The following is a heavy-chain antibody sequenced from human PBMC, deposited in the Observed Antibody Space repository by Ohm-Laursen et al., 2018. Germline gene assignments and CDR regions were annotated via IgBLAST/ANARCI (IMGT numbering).Heavy chain of an antibody. Sequence: SETLSLTCTVSGGSITGYFWSWIRQSPGKGLEWIGYTNNSGSTNYNPSLKSRLTISVDTSKRQFSLNLNSVTAADTAVYYCAVSYSSSWYYFVYWGQGTLVTVSS. CDR2: TNNSGST. V-gene: IGHV4-59*01. J-gene: IGHJ4*02. CDR1: GGSITGYF. D-gene: IGHD6-13*01. CDR3: AVSYSSSWYYFVY.